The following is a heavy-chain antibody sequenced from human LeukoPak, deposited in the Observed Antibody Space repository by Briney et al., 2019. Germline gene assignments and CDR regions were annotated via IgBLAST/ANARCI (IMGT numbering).Heavy chain of an antibody. J-gene: IGHJ5*02. CDR3: ARERASGSRPYNWFDP. Sequence: SETLSLICTVSGGSITSYHWSWFRQPVGKGLEWIGRFYPGVAANYNPSLKSRVSMSIDTSKNQFSLRLTSVTAADTAVYYCARERASGSRPYNWFDPWGQGTLVTVSS. D-gene: IGHD1-26*01. V-gene: IGHV4-4*07. CDR1: GGSITSYH. CDR2: FYPGVAA.